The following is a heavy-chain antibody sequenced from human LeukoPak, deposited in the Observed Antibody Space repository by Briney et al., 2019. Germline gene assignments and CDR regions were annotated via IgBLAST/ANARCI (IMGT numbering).Heavy chain of an antibody. D-gene: IGHD6-13*01. CDR2: IYYSGST. V-gene: IGHV4-59*12. CDR1: GGSISSYY. Sequence: PSETLSLTCTVSGGSISSYYWTWIRQPPGKGLEWIGYIYYSGSTNYNPSLKSRVSISVDTSKNHFSLKLSSVTAADTAVYYCARDGHIAAAGGLDYWGQGTLVTVSS. J-gene: IGHJ4*02. CDR3: ARDGHIAAAGGLDY.